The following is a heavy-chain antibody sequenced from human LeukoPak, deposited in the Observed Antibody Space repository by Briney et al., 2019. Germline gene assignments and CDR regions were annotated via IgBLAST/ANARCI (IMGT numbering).Heavy chain of an antibody. CDR3: ARDRGGIGYYMDV. J-gene: IGHJ6*03. Sequence: GGSLRLSCTVSGFTVSSDSMSWVRQAPGKGLEWVSFIYSGGSTHYSDSVKGRFTISRDNSKNTLYLQMNSLRAEDTALYYCARDRGGIGYYMDVWGKGTTVTVSS. CDR1: GFTVSSDS. V-gene: IGHV3-53*01. D-gene: IGHD3-16*02. CDR2: IYSGGST.